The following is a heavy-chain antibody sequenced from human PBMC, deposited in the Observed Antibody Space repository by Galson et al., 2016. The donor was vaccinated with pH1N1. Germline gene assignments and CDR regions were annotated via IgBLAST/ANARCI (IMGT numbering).Heavy chain of an antibody. Sequence: ETLSLTCTVSGGSLSSRNFYGGWIRQPLGKGLEWIGNIHYSGFTHYNSSLQSRVTISVDTSENQFSLRLSSMTAADTAVYYCASLVRGSYPDPLYYFDFWGLGTLVTVSS. CDR3: ASLVRGSYPDPLYYFDF. CDR2: IHYSGFT. D-gene: IGHD1-26*01. CDR1: GGSLSSRNFY. J-gene: IGHJ4*02. V-gene: IGHV4-39*01.